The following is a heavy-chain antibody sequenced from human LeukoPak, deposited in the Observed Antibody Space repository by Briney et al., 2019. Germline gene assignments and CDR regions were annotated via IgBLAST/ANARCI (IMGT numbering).Heavy chain of an antibody. J-gene: IGHJ4*02. CDR3: ARLYDILTGYYDY. CDR1: GFTFSSYA. D-gene: IGHD3-9*01. V-gene: IGHV3-64*01. Sequence: GGSLRLSCAASGFTFSSYAMHWVRQAPGKGLEYVSAISSNGGSTYYANSVKGRFTISRDNSKNTLYLQMGSLRAEDMAVYYCARLYDILTGYYDYWGQGTLFTVSS. CDR2: ISSNGGST.